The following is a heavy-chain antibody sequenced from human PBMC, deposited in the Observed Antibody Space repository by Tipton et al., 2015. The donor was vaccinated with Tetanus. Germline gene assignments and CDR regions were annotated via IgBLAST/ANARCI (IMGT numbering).Heavy chain of an antibody. J-gene: IGHJ5*02. CDR2: IYYSGST. CDR1: GGSITSGTYY. Sequence: TLSLTCTVSGGSITSGTYYWGWIRQPPGKGLEWIGNIYYSGSTYYNSPLKSRVTISPDTSKNHFSLKMTSVTAADTAVYYCARQADNWFDPWGQGTLVAVSS. CDR3: ARQADNWFDP. V-gene: IGHV4-39*01.